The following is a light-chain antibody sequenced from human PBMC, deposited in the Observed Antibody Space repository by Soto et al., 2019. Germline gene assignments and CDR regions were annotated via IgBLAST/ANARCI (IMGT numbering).Light chain of an antibody. CDR3: QQYNNWPPSWT. Sequence: EIVMTHSPPALSVSPEERATLSCRASQSISTNLAWYQQKPGQAPRLLIYYASTRVTGIPARFSGSGSGTEFTLTISSLQSEDFAVYYCQQYNNWPPSWTFGQGTKVDI. CDR2: YAS. CDR1: QSISTN. V-gene: IGKV3-15*01. J-gene: IGKJ1*01.